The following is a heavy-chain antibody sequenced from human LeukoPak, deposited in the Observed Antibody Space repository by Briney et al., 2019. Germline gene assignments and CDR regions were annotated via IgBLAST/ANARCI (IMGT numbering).Heavy chain of an antibody. Sequence: ASETLSLTCTVSGGSISNYYWSWIRQPPGKGLEWIGNIYYSGSTNYNSSLESRVTISVDTTKNQFSLKLSSVTAADTAVYYCARQGAAAGPRGYFQHWGQGILVTVSS. D-gene: IGHD6-13*01. CDR3: ARQGAAAGPRGYFQH. V-gene: IGHV4-59*08. J-gene: IGHJ1*01. CDR1: GGSISNYY. CDR2: IYYSGST.